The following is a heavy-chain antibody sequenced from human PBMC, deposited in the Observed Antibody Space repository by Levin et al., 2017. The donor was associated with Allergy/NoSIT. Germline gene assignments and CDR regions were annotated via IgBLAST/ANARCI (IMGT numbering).Heavy chain of an antibody. CDR2: ISGSGGST. CDR1: GFTFSSYA. V-gene: IGHV3-23*01. D-gene: IGHD6-6*01. CDR3: AKAFRGIAARPNAFDI. Sequence: AGGSLRLSCAASGFTFSSYAMSWVRQAPGKGLEWVSAISGSGGSTYYADSVKGRFTISRDNSKNTLYLQMNSLRAEDTAVYYCAKAFRGIAARPNAFDIWGQGTMVTVSS. J-gene: IGHJ3*02.